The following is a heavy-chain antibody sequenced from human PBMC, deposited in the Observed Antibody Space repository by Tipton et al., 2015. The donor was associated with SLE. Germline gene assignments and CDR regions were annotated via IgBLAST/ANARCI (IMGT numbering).Heavy chain of an antibody. J-gene: IGHJ6*02. CDR3: ARGPEDSRLGGGLDV. CDR2: IYTSGST. V-gene: IGHV4-61*02. D-gene: IGHD5-12*01. CDR1: GGSISSGSYY. Sequence: TLSLTCTVSGGSISSGSYYWSWIRQPAGKGLEWIGRIYTSGSTNYNPSLKSRVTISVDTSKNQFSLKLSSVTAADTAVYYCARGPEDSRLGGGLDVWGQGTTVTVSS.